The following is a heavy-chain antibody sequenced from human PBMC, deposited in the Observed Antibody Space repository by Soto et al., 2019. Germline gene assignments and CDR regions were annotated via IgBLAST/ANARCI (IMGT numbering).Heavy chain of an antibody. V-gene: IGHV3-11*01. D-gene: IGHD5-12*01. CDR3: AASGNGRGYFDY. CDR2: ISNSGRTI. CDR1: GFSFSDYY. Sequence: GGSLRLSCAASGFSFSDYYMNWIRQAPGKGLEWVSYISNSGRTIYYADSVKGRFTISRDNAKNSLYLQMNSLRAEDTAVYYCAASGNGRGYFDYWGQGTLVTVSS. J-gene: IGHJ4*02.